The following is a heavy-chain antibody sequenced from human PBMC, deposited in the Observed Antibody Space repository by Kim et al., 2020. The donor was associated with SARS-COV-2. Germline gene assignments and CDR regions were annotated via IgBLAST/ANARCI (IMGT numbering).Heavy chain of an antibody. Sequence: ASVKVSCKASGYTFNTNYIHWVRQAPGQGLEWMGRINPNNGATNDAQKFQGRVTITTDTSVSTAYMELSRLRYDDTAVYYCAREVLSREDWYFDLWGRGTLVTVSS. J-gene: IGHJ2*01. CDR1: GYTFNTNY. CDR3: AREVLSREDWYFDL. V-gene: IGHV1-2*06. D-gene: IGHD1-26*01. CDR2: INPNNGAT.